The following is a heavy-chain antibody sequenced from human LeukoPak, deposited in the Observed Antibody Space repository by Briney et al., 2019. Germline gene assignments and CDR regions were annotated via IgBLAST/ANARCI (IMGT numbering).Heavy chain of an antibody. CDR3: ARGILAANTVTTRLYFQH. V-gene: IGHV1-2*02. CDR1: GYSFTDYY. J-gene: IGHJ1*01. D-gene: IGHD4-17*01. Sequence: ASVKVSCKASGYSFTDYYMHWVRQAPGQGLEWMGWINPNSGGTNYAQKLQGRVTMTTDTSTSTAYMELRSLRSDNTAVYYCARGILAANTVTTRLYFQHWGQGTLVTVSS. CDR2: INPNSGGT.